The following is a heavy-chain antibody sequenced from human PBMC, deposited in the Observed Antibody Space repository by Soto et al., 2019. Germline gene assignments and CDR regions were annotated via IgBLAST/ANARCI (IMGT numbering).Heavy chain of an antibody. Sequence: GGSLRLSCAASGFTFSSYSMNWVRQAPGKGLEWVSSISSSSSYIYYADSVKGRFTISRDNAKNSLYLQMNSLRAEDTAVYYCARAGLSRAKRMIAAAARGTWGQGTLVTVSS. J-gene: IGHJ5*02. CDR3: ARAGLSRAKRMIAAAARGT. CDR2: ISSSSSYI. CDR1: GFTFSSYS. D-gene: IGHD6-13*01. V-gene: IGHV3-21*01.